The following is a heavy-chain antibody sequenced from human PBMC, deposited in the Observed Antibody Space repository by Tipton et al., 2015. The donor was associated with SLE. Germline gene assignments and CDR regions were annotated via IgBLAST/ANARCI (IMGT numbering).Heavy chain of an antibody. V-gene: IGHV4-30-4*08. D-gene: IGHD3-3*01. Sequence: TLSLTCTVSGDSISNVNYYWNWLRQRPGKGLEWIGYVYYSGNTLYNPSLRSRVTMSLDTSKNQFSLKLRSLTAADSAMYFCARGFFHDYWSAEQGRKSFYFDNWGQGALVTVSS. CDR3: ARGFFHDYWSAEQGRKSFYFDN. J-gene: IGHJ4*02. CDR2: VYYSGNT. CDR1: GDSISNVNYY.